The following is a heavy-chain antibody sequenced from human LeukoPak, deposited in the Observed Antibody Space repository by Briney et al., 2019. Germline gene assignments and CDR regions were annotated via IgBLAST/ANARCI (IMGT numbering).Heavy chain of an antibody. CDR2: INWHGGST. D-gene: IGHD4-17*01. CDR1: GFTFDDYG. Sequence: GGSLRLSCAASGFTFDDYGMSWVRQAPGKGLEWVSGINWHGGSTGYADSVKGRFTISRDNAKNSLYLQMNSLRAEDTAVYYCARDGLYLATVTTDRFFDYWGQGTLVTVSS. J-gene: IGHJ4*02. CDR3: ARDGLYLATVTTDRFFDY. V-gene: IGHV3-20*04.